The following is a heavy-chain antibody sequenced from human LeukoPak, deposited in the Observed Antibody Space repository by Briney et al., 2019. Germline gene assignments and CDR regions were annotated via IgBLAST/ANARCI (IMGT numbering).Heavy chain of an antibody. CDR2: ISAYSGKT. CDR3: ARGYSGYAPHDY. CDR1: GYSFTSYG. V-gene: IGHV1-18*01. Sequence: APVKVSCKASGYSFTSYGISWVRQAPGQGLEWMGWISAYSGKTNSAQNLQGRVTMTKDTSTSTAYMELRSLRSDDTAVYYCARGYSGYAPHDYWGQGTLVTVSS. D-gene: IGHD5-12*01. J-gene: IGHJ4*02.